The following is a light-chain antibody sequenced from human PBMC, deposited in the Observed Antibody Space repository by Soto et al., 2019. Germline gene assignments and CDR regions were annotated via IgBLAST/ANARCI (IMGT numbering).Light chain of an antibody. J-gene: IGLJ3*02. Sequence: VLTQPHSVSESPGKTVTISCTRSSGSIASNYVQWYHQRPGSAPTIVMYEDNQRPSGVPDRFSGSIDRSSNSASLTISGLKTVDEGDFYCQSYDSSNWVFGGGTKVTVL. CDR3: QSYDSSNWV. V-gene: IGLV6-57*04. CDR2: EDN. CDR1: SGSIASNY.